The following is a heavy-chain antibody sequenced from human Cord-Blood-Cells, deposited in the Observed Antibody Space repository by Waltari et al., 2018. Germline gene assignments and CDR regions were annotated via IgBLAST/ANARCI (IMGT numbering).Heavy chain of an antibody. D-gene: IGHD1-20*01. V-gene: IGHV1-8*01. CDR3: ARIAFNWNEILGWFDP. CDR2: MNPNSGNT. CDR1: GYTFTSYD. J-gene: IGHJ5*02. Sequence: QVQLVQSGAEVKKPGASVKVSCKASGYTFTSYDINWVRQATGQGLEWMGWMNPNSGNTGYAQKFQGRVTMTRNTSISTAYMELSSLRSEDTAVYYCARIAFNWNEILGWFDPWGQGTLVTVSS.